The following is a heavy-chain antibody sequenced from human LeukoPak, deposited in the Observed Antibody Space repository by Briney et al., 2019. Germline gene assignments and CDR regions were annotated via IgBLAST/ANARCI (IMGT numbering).Heavy chain of an antibody. Sequence: PGGSLRLSCAASGFTVSSNYMSWVRQAPGKGLEWVSVIYSGGSTYYAASVKGRFTISRDNAKNSLYLQMKSLRAEDTAVYYCARRGFHDYSGFDYWGQGTLVTVSS. J-gene: IGHJ4*02. CDR1: GFTVSSNY. D-gene: IGHD1-26*01. CDR2: IYSGGST. CDR3: ARRGFHDYSGFDY. V-gene: IGHV3-53*01.